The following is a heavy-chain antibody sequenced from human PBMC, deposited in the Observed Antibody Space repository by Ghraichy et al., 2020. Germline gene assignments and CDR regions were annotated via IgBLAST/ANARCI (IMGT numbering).Heavy chain of an antibody. V-gene: IGHV1-2*02. CDR2: INPNSGGT. J-gene: IGHJ5*02. CDR1: GYTFTGYY. D-gene: IGHD3-3*01. CDR3: ARDHPTYDFWSGVTSNWFDP. Sequence: ASVKVSCKASGYTFTGYYMHWVRQAPGQGLEWMGWINPNSGGTNYAQKFQGRVTMTRDTSISTAYMELSRLRSDDTAVYYCARDHPTYDFWSGVTSNWFDPWGQGTLVTVSS.